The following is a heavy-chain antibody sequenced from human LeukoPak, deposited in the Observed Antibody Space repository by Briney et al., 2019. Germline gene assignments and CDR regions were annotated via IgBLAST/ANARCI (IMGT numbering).Heavy chain of an antibody. J-gene: IGHJ4*02. CDR3: ARVHGDPSGTSYCSSTSCYKEPFDY. D-gene: IGHD2-2*02. Sequence: GASVKVSFKASGYTFTIHGISWVRQAPGQRLEWMGWISTYNTNTNYSQKLQGRGTITTDTSTSTAYMELRSLRSDDTAVYYCARVHGDPSGTSYCSSTSCYKEPFDYWGQGTLVTVSS. V-gene: IGHV1-18*01. CDR2: ISTYNTNT. CDR1: GYTFTIHG.